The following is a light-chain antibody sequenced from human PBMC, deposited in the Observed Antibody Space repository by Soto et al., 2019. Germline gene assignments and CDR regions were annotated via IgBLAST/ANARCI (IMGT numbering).Light chain of an antibody. Sequence: QSALTQPPSVSAAPGQTVTISCSGSSSNIGNNYVSWYQQLPGAAPKLLIYENYERPSGIPDRFSGSKSGTSATLDITGLQTGDEADYYCGAWDNSLTGGVFGGGTQLTVL. J-gene: IGLJ2*01. CDR1: SSNIGNNY. CDR3: GAWDNSLTGGV. V-gene: IGLV1-51*02. CDR2: ENY.